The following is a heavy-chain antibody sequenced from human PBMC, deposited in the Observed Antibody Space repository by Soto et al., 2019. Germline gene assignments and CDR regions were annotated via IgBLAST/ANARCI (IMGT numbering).Heavy chain of an antibody. D-gene: IGHD3-3*01. CDR3: ARTRAITIFGVVPDAFDI. CDR2: IWYDGSNK. J-gene: IGHJ3*02. Sequence: GGALRLSCAAAGFTFSSYGIHWVRQAPGKGLEWVAVIWYDGSNKYYADSVKGRFTISRDNSKNTLYLQMNSLRAEDTAVYYCARTRAITIFGVVPDAFDIWGQGTMVTVSS. CDR1: GFTFSSYG. V-gene: IGHV3-33*01.